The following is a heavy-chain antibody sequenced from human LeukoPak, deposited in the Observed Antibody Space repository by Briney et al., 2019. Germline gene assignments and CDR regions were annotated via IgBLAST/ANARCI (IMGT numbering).Heavy chain of an antibody. CDR3: ARGSTQYSSGWYGLDY. J-gene: IGHJ4*02. Sequence: GGSLRLSCAASGFTVSSNYMSWVRQAPGKGLVWVSRVYSDGSSTNYADSVKGRFTISRDNAKNTLYLQMNSLRAEDTAVYYCARGSTQYSSGWYGLDYWGQGALVTVSS. CDR1: GFTVSSNY. D-gene: IGHD6-19*01. CDR2: VYSDGSST. V-gene: IGHV3-74*01.